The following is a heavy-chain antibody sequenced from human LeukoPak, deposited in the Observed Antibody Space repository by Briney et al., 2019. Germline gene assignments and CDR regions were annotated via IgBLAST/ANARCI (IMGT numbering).Heavy chain of an antibody. J-gene: IGHJ4*02. D-gene: IGHD3-10*01. CDR1: GGSISSYY. Sequence: ASETLSLTCAVYGGSISSYYWSWIRQPPGKGLEWIGYIYYSGSTNYNPSLKSRVTISVDTSKNQFSLKLSSVTAADTAVYYCAGERIGRDYYYGSGSEIGIMNWGQGTLVTVSS. CDR2: IYYSGST. V-gene: IGHV4-59*01. CDR3: AGERIGRDYYYGSGSEIGIMN.